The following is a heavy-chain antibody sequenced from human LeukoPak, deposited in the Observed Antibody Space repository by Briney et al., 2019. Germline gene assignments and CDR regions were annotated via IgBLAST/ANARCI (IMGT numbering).Heavy chain of an antibody. J-gene: IGHJ4*02. V-gene: IGHV3-21*04. CDR2: ISSSGTYT. D-gene: IGHD2-15*01. Sequence: GGSLRLSCAASGFAFNTYSMNWVRQAPGKGLEWVSSISSSGTYTYYADSVKGRFTISRDNAKNSLYLQMNSLRAEDAAVYYCAKAPVTSCRGAFCYPFDYWGQGTLVTVSS. CDR1: GFAFNTYS. CDR3: AKAPVTSCRGAFCYPFDY.